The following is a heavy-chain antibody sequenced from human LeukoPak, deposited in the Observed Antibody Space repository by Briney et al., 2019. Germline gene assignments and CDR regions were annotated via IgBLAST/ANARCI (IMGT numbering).Heavy chain of an antibody. D-gene: IGHD3-10*01. Sequence: GGSLRLSCTASGFNFGDYGFSWVRQAPGKGLQWLTFIRSNAHSGAPEYAASVKGRFTVSRDDSKSIAYLQIDSLKTVDTAVYYCTRARYYGSASYYSDAFDVWGQGTLVTVSS. CDR3: TRARYYGSASYYSDAFDV. J-gene: IGHJ3*01. V-gene: IGHV3-49*04. CDR2: IRSNAHSGAP. CDR1: GFNFGDYG.